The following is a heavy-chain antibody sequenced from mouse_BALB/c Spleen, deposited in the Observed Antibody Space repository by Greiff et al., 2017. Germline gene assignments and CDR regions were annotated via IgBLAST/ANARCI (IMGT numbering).Heavy chain of an antibody. Sequence: EVKVVESGPSLVKPSQTLSLTCSVTGDSITSGYWNWIRKFPGNKLEYMGYISYSGSTYYNPSLKSRISITRDTSKNQYYLQLNSVTTEDTATYYCARWAMITTGNYYAMDYWGQGTSVTVSS. CDR2: ISYSGST. CDR1: GDSITSGY. CDR3: ARWAMITTGNYYAMDY. D-gene: IGHD2-4*01. V-gene: IGHV3-8*02. J-gene: IGHJ4*01.